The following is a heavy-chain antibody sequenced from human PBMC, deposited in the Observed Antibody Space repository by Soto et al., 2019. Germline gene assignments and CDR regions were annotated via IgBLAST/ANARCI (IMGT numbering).Heavy chain of an antibody. CDR1: GYTFTGYW. J-gene: IGHJ4*02. Sequence: PGESLKISCKASGYTFTGYWVGWVRQMPGKGLEWMGIIYPGDSDTRYSPSFQGQVTISADKSISTAYLQWSSLKASDTAMYYCATTPYSGRYYVALDYWGQGTLVTVSS. D-gene: IGHD1-26*01. CDR3: ATTPYSGRYYVALDY. CDR2: IYPGDSDT. V-gene: IGHV5-51*01.